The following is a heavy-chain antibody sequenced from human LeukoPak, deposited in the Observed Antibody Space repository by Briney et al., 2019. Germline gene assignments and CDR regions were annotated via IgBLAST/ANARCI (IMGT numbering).Heavy chain of an antibody. J-gene: IGHJ4*02. Sequence: PGGSLRLSCAASGLTFSHYGFHWVRQALGKGLEWVAVIWSDGTNQFYADSVKGRFTISRDYSQKTVYLEMHSLRTEDTAMYYCAKDAQRGFDYSNSLEYWGPGTLVTVSS. CDR1: GLTFSHYG. CDR2: IWSDGTNQ. CDR3: AKDAQRGFDYSNSLEY. D-gene: IGHD4-11*01. V-gene: IGHV3-33*06.